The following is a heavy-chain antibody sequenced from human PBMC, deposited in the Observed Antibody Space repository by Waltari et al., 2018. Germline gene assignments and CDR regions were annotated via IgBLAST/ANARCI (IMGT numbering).Heavy chain of an antibody. CDR3: ARAWPAGRTYYYGSGSYSDWFDP. J-gene: IGHJ5*02. Sequence: QVQLQQWGAGLLKPSETLSLTCAVYGGSFSGYYWSWIRQPPGTGLGWIGEINHSGSTNYNPSLKSRVTISVDTSKNQFSLKLSSVTAADTAVYYCARAWPAGRTYYYGSGSYSDWFDPWGQGTLVTVSS. V-gene: IGHV4-34*01. D-gene: IGHD3-10*01. CDR1: GGSFSGYY. CDR2: INHSGST.